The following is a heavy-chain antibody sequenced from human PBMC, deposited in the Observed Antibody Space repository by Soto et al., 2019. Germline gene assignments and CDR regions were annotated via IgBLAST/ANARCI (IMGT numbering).Heavy chain of an antibody. CDR2: INPSGGDT. D-gene: IGHD1-26*01. CDR3: ARVGIACYYYGMDV. V-gene: IGHV1-46*01. Sequence: QVQLVQSGAEVKKPGASVKVSCKASGYTFTRYYMHWVRQAPGQGLEWMGIINPSGGDTNYAQKFQGRVTMNRDTSTSTVYMEVSSLRSEDTAVYYCARVGIACYYYGMDVWGQGTTVTVSS. J-gene: IGHJ6*01. CDR1: GYTFTRYY.